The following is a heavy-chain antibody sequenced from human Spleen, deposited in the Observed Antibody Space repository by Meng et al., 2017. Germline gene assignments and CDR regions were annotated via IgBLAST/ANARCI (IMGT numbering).Heavy chain of an antibody. CDR3: ARESAYCSGGSCYAPQSYYGMDV. J-gene: IGHJ6*02. CDR2: IYYSGST. CDR1: GGSISSYY. Sequence: SETLSLTCTVSGGSISSYYWSWIRQPPGKGLEWIGYIYYSGSTNYNPSLKSRVTISVDTSKNQFSLKLSSVTAADTAVYYCARESAYCSGGSCYAPQSYYGMDVWGQGTTVTVSS. V-gene: IGHV4-59*12. D-gene: IGHD2-15*01.